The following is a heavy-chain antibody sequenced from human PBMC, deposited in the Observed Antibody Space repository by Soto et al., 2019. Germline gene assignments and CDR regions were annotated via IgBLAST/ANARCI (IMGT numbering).Heavy chain of an antibody. D-gene: IGHD3-10*01. V-gene: IGHV3-30-3*01. J-gene: IGHJ6*02. CDR3: ARDPGYGSGTYGSTYYYGMDV. CDR2: ISYDGSNK. Sequence: GGSLRLSCAASGFTFSSYAMHWVRQAPGKGLEWVAVISYDGSNKYYADSVKGRFTISRDNSKNTLYLQMNSLRAEDTAVYYCARDPGYGSGTYGSTYYYGMDVWGQGTTVTAP. CDR1: GFTFSSYA.